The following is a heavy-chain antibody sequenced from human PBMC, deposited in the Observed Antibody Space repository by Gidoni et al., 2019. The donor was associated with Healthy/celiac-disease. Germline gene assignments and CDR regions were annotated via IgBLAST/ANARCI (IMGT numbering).Heavy chain of an antibody. D-gene: IGHD1-26*01. CDR2: IYYSGST. CDR3: ARLGWELQLREY. Sequence: QLQLQESGPGLVKPSETLSLTCTVSGGSISSSSYYWGWIRQPPGKGLEWIGSIYYSGSTYYNPSLKSRVTISVDTSKNQFSLKLSSVTAADTAVYYCARLGWELQLREYWGQGTLVTVSS. V-gene: IGHV4-39*01. J-gene: IGHJ4*02. CDR1: GGSISSSSYY.